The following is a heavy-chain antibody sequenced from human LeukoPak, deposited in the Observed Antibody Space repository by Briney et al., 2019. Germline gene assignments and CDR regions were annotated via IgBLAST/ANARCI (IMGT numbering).Heavy chain of an antibody. CDR3: ARDVGYYFDY. V-gene: IGHV4-59*01. J-gene: IGHJ4*02. CDR2: IYYSGST. CDR1: GGSISSYY. Sequence: SETLSLXCTVSGGSISSYYWRWIRQPPGKGLEWIGYIYYSGSTNYNPSLKSRVTISVDTSKNQFSLKLSSVTAADTAVYYCARDVGYYFDYWGQGTLVTVSS.